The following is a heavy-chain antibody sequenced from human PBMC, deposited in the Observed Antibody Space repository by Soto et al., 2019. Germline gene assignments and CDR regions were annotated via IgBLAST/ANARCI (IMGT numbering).Heavy chain of an antibody. CDR1: GYTFTSYG. J-gene: IGHJ6*02. Sequence: PVKVSCKASGYTFTSYGISWLRQNPGQGLEWMGWISAYNGNTNYAQKLQGRVTMTTDTSTSTAYMELRSLRSDDTAVYYCARVHRDIVLMVYAQPNYGMDVWGQGTTVTVSS. V-gene: IGHV1-18*01. CDR3: ARVHRDIVLMVYAQPNYGMDV. D-gene: IGHD2-8*01. CDR2: ISAYNGNT.